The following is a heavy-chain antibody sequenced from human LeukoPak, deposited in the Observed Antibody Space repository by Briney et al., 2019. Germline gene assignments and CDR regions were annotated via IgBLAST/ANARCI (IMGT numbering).Heavy chain of an antibody. CDR3: ARAIAAAGDFDY. J-gene: IGHJ4*02. Sequence: SETLSLTCTVSGGSISNYYWSWIRQPPGKGLEWIGYIYYSGSTNYNPSLKSRVTISVDTSKNQFSLKLSSVTAADTAVYYCARAIAAAGDFDYWGQGTLVTVSS. CDR2: IYYSGST. V-gene: IGHV4-59*01. CDR1: GGSISNYY. D-gene: IGHD6-13*01.